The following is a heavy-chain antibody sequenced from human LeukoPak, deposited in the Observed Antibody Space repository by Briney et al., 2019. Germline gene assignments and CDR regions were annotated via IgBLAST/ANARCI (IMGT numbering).Heavy chain of an antibody. CDR3: ARHPIAVAGTGFDY. D-gene: IGHD6-19*01. CDR1: GGSISSSSYY. Sequence: SETLSLTCTVSGGSISSSSYYWGWIRQPPGKGLEWIGSIYYSGSTYYNPSLKSRVTISVDTSKNQFSLKLSSVTAADTAVYYCARHPIAVAGTGFDYWAREPWSPSPQ. V-gene: IGHV4-39*01. J-gene: IGHJ4*02. CDR2: IYYSGST.